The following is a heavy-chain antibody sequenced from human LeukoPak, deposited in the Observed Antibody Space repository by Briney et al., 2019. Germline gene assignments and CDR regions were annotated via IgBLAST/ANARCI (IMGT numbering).Heavy chain of an antibody. CDR3: ARERNGDFDY. J-gene: IGHJ4*02. Sequence: SETLSLTCTVSGGSISTYYWNWIRQPAGDGLEWIGRIYSAGHTNYNPSLKSRVTMSVDKSKNQFSLKVTSVTAADTADYYCARERNGDFDYWGQGTLVTVSS. CDR1: GGSISTYY. CDR2: IYSAGHT. V-gene: IGHV4-4*07. D-gene: IGHD7-27*01.